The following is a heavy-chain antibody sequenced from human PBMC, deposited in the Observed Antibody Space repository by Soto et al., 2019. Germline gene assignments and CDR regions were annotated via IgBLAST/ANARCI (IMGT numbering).Heavy chain of an antibody. D-gene: IGHD3-22*01. CDR2: ISSSSSYT. CDR1: GFTFSDYY. J-gene: IGHJ4*02. Sequence: QVQLVESGGGLVKPGGSLRLSCAASGFTFSDYYMSWIRQAPGKGLEWVSYISSSSSYTNYADSVKGRFTISRDNAKNSLYLQMNSLRAEDTAVYYCAREGGDYYDSSGYYYPYYFDYWGQGTLVTVSS. V-gene: IGHV3-11*06. CDR3: AREGGDYYDSSGYYYPYYFDY.